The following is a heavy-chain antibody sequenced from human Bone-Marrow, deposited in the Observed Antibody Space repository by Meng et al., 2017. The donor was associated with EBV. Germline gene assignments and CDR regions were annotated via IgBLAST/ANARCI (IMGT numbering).Heavy chain of an antibody. J-gene: IGHJ4*02. Sequence: VQGVQSGAEVKKPGASVKVSRRTSGGTFRSDAVSWVRQAPGQGLEWMGGLIPMSDAPHYAQKFQGRVTMTADESTSTHYMDLTGLRSDDTAVYYCASESGRGFTPDYWGQGTLVTVSS. CDR3: ASESGRGFTPDY. CDR1: GGTFRSDA. CDR2: LIPMSDAP. D-gene: IGHD3-10*01. V-gene: IGHV1-69*01.